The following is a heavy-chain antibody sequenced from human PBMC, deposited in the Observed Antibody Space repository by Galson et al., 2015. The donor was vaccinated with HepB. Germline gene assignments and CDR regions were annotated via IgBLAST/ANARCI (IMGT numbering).Heavy chain of an antibody. V-gene: IGHV5-10-1*01. CDR3: ARHFGSTSELYYFDY. D-gene: IGHD2-2*01. CDR1: GYSFTSYW. J-gene: IGHJ4*02. CDR2: IDPSDSYT. Sequence: QSGAEVKKPGEFLRISCKGSGYSFTSYWISWVRQMPGKGLEWMGRIDPSDSYTNYSPSFQGHVSISADKSISTAYLQWSSLKASDTAMYYCARHFGSTSELYYFDYWGQGTLVTVSS.